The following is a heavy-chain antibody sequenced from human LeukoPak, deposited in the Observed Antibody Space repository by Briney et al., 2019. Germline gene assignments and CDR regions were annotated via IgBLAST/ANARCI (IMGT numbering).Heavy chain of an antibody. CDR2: ISGSGGST. D-gene: IGHD6-13*01. CDR1: GFTFSSYA. J-gene: IGHJ4*02. Sequence: PGGSLRLSCAASGFTFSSYAMSWVRQAPGKGLEWVSAISGSGGSTYYADSVRGRFTISRDNSKNTLYLQMNSLRAEDTAVYYCARPGIAAAGTSAFPDYYFDYWGQGTLVTVSS. CDR3: ARPGIAAAGTSAFPDYYFDY. V-gene: IGHV3-23*01.